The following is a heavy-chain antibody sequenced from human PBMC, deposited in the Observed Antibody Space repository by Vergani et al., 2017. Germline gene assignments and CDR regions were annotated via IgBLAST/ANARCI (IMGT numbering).Heavy chain of an antibody. CDR2: IRYDGTKR. Sequence: QVQLVESGGGVVQPGGSLRLSCIASGFTFRIYGMHWVRQAPGKGLEWVAFIRYDGTKRFYGDSVKGRFTISRDNSQTTVFLQMNSLRADDSAVYYCTKAGQYDRDNLHDSWGQGDLVTGAS. CDR3: TKAGQYDRDNLHDS. J-gene: IGHJ1*01. D-gene: IGHD3-22*01. V-gene: IGHV3-30*02. CDR1: GFTFRIYG.